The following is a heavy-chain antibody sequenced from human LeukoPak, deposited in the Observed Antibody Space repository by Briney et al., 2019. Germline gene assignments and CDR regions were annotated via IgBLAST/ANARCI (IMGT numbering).Heavy chain of an antibody. CDR1: GYTFTGYY. CDR3: ARDRPPLYGDYVFDY. V-gene: IGHV1-46*01. D-gene: IGHD4-17*01. J-gene: IGHJ4*02. Sequence: ASVKVSCKASGYTFTGYYMHWVRQAPGQGLEWMGIINPSGGSTSYAQKFQGRVTMTRDTSTSTVYMELSSLRSEDTAVYYCARDRPPLYGDYVFDYWGQGTLVTVSS. CDR2: INPSGGST.